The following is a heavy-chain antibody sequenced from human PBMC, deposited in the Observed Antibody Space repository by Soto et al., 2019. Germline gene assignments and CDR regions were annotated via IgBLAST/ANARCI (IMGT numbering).Heavy chain of an antibody. V-gene: IGHV4-34*01. Sequence: SATLFSNCAFYGRTFSRYYWRWSLQPPGKGLEWIGEINHSGSTNYNPSLKSRVTISVDTSKNQFSLKLSSVTAADTAVYYCASLYYYDSSGQGVYWGQGTLVTVSS. CDR2: INHSGST. D-gene: IGHD3-22*01. J-gene: IGHJ4*02. CDR3: ASLYYYDSSGQGVY. CDR1: GRTFSRYY.